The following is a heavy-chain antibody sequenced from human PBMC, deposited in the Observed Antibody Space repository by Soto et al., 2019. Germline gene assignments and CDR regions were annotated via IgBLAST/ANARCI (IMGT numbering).Heavy chain of an antibody. CDR3: ARGEWELSY. D-gene: IGHD1-26*01. J-gene: IGHJ4*02. CDR2: MSPNSGNT. CDR1: GYTFTSYD. V-gene: IGHV1-8*01. Sequence: QVQLVQSGAEVEKPGASVKVSCKASGYTFTSYDINWVRQAAGQGPEWMGWMSPNSGNTGYAQKFQGRVTMTRDTSISTAFLELTSLTSEDTAMYYCARGEWELSYWGQGTPVTVSS.